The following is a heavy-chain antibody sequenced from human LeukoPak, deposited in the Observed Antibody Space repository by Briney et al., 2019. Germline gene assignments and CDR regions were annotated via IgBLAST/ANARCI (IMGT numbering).Heavy chain of an antibody. CDR2: IKQDGSEK. CDR3: ASQYDSSGYYGDY. J-gene: IGHJ4*02. Sequence: GGSLRLSCAASGFTFSSYWVSWVRQAPGKGLEWVANIKQDGSEKYYVDSVKGRFTISRDNAKNSLYLQMNSLRAEDTAVYYCASQYDSSGYYGDYWGQGTLVTVSS. V-gene: IGHV3-7*01. CDR1: GFTFSSYW. D-gene: IGHD3-22*01.